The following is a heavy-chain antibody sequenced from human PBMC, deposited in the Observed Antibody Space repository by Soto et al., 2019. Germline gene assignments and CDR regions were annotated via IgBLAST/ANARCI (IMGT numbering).Heavy chain of an antibody. CDR3: AKGHDYFDF. CDR1: GFTFSSYG. J-gene: IGHJ4*02. CDR2: ISYHGSNK. Sequence: GRSMRLSCAASGFTFSSYGIHWVSQAPGKGLEWVAFISYHGSNKYYADSVKGRFTISRDDSKNTLYLQMNSLRAEDTAVYYCAKGHDYFDFWGQGTLVTVSS. V-gene: IGHV3-30*18.